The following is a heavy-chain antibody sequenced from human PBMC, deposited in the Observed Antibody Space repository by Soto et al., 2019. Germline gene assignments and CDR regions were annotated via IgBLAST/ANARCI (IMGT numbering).Heavy chain of an antibody. V-gene: IGHV3-13*01. Sequence: GGSLRLSCAASGFTFSSYDMHWVRQATGKGLEWVSAIGTAGDTYYPGSVKGRFTISRENAKNSLYLQMNSLRAGDTAVYYCARGGAVAGYAFDIWGQGTMVTVSS. D-gene: IGHD6-19*01. CDR3: ARGGAVAGYAFDI. CDR2: IGTAGDT. CDR1: GFTFSSYD. J-gene: IGHJ3*02.